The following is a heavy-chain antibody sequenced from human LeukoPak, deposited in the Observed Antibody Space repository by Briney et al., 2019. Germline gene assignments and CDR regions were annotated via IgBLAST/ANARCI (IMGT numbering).Heavy chain of an antibody. V-gene: IGHV4-34*01. Sequence: SETLSLTCAVYGGSFSGYYWSWIRQPPGKGLEWIGEINHSGSTNYNPSLKSRVTISVDTSKNQFSLKLSSVTAADTAVYYCARHGPHYYDSSGPTSDDAFDIWGQGTMVTVSS. J-gene: IGHJ3*02. D-gene: IGHD3-22*01. CDR1: GGSFSGYY. CDR2: INHSGST. CDR3: ARHGPHYYDSSGPTSDDAFDI.